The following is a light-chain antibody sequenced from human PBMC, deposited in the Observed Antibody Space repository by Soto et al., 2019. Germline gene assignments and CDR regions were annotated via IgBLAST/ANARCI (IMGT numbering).Light chain of an antibody. CDR2: RAS. V-gene: IGKV4-1*01. CDR3: QQYYSSRT. CDR1: QSVLYTSNNKNF. J-gene: IGKJ1*01. Sequence: DIVMTQSPDSLAVSLGERATINCKSSQSVLYTSNNKNFLAWYQQKPGQPPKLLIYRASTRESGVPDRFSASGSGTDFTLTISSLQAEDVAVYYCQQYYSSRTFGQGTKVEIK.